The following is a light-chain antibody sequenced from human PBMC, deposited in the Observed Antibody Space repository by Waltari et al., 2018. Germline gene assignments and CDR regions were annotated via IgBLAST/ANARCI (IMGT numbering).Light chain of an antibody. CDR2: RAS. J-gene: IGKJ4*01. Sequence: EIVLTQSPATLSVSPGERATLSYRASQSVGSNLAWYQQKPGQAPRLLIYRASTRAAGIPARFSGSGSGTEFTLTISSLQSEDFAVYHCQQYHSWPPLTFGGGTKVEIK. V-gene: IGKV3-15*01. CDR1: QSVGSN. CDR3: QQYHSWPPLT.